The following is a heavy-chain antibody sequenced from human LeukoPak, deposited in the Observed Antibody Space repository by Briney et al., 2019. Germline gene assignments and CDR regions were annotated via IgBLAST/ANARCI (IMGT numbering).Heavy chain of an antibody. Sequence: PGGSLRLSCAASGFTFSSYWMSWVRQAPGKGLEWVANIKQDGSEKYYVDSVKGRFTISRDNAKNSLYLQMNSLRAEDTAVYYCARDPSGSQGVDFDYWGQGTLVTVSS. J-gene: IGHJ4*02. CDR1: GFTFSSYW. D-gene: IGHD1-26*01. CDR3: ARDPSGSQGVDFDY. CDR2: IKQDGSEK. V-gene: IGHV3-7*01.